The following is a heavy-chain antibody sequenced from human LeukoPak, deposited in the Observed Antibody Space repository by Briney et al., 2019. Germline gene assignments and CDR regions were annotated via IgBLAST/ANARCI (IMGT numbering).Heavy chain of an antibody. CDR3: AKVEWESPTLFDY. V-gene: IGHV3-30*18. Sequence: GRSLRLSCAASGFTLSSYGMHWVRQAPGKGLEWVAVISYDGSKKYYADSVKGRFTISRDNSKNTLYLQMNSLRTDDTAVYYCAKVEWESPTLFDYWGQGTLVTVSS. CDR2: ISYDGSKK. CDR1: GFTLSSYG. J-gene: IGHJ4*02. D-gene: IGHD1-26*01.